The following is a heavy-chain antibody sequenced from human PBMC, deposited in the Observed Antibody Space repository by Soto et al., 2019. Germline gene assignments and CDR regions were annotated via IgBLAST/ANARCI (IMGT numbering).Heavy chain of an antibody. CDR1: GASTVSHYH. J-gene: IGHJ4*02. V-gene: IGHV4-31*02. CDR2: IFNSGTT. CDR3: ALALGTTTGLDY. D-gene: IGHD1-7*01. Sequence: SETLSLTCSVSGASTVSHYHWTWIRQPPGKGLEWMGYIFNSGTTFYNPSLTSRLSISMDTSGNHFSLELRSVTAADTAVYYCALALGTTTGLDYWGQGTMGT.